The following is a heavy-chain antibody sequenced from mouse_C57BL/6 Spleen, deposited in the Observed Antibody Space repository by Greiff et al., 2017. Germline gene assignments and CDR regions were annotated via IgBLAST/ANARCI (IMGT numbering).Heavy chain of an antibody. Sequence: EVQRVESGGGLVKPGGSLKLSCAASGFTFSSYTMSWVRQTPEKRLEWVATISGGGGNTYYPDSVKGRFTISRDNAKNTLYLQMSSLRSEDTALYYCARLYYDYCDYWGQGTTLTVSS. V-gene: IGHV5-9*01. D-gene: IGHD2-4*01. CDR1: GFTFSSYT. CDR3: ARLYYDYCDY. J-gene: IGHJ2*01. CDR2: ISGGGGNT.